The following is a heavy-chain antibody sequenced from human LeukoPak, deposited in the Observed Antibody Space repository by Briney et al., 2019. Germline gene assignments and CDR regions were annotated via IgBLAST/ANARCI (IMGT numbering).Heavy chain of an antibody. CDR2: IFYSGST. J-gene: IGHJ6*03. CDR3: ARVSWSPGTSYYYMDV. D-gene: IGHD1-1*01. V-gene: IGHV4-39*07. Sequence: SETLSLTCTVSGGSISTSNYYWGWIRQPPGKGLEWIGNIFYSGSTYYSPSLKSRVTISLDTSRNQFSLKLTSVTAADSAVYYCARVSWSPGTSYYYMDVWGKGTTITVSS. CDR1: GGSISTSNYY.